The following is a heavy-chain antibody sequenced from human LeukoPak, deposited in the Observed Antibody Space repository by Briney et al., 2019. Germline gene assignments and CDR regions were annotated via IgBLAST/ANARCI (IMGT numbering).Heavy chain of an antibody. V-gene: IGHV3-74*01. D-gene: IGHD4-17*01. CDR3: ARDLGMTDGDYVSYFDY. CDR1: GFTFSTYW. CDR2: INSDGDST. Sequence: PGGSLRLSCAASGFTFSTYWMYWVRQAPGKGLVWVSRINSDGDSTSYADSVKGRFTISRDNTKNTLYLQMNSLRAEDTAVYYCARDLGMTDGDYVSYFDYWGQGTLVTVSS. J-gene: IGHJ4*02.